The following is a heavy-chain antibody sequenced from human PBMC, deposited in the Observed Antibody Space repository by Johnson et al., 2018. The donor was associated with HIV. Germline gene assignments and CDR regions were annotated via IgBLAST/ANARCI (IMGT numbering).Heavy chain of an antibody. CDR1: GFTFDDYA. CDR3: AKDPQGGLAARRGAFDI. J-gene: IGHJ3*02. D-gene: IGHD6-6*01. CDR2: ISWNSGSI. V-gene: IGHV3-9*01. Sequence: VQLVESGGGLVQPGRSLRLSCAASGFTFDDYAMHWVRQAPGKGLEWVSGISWNSGSIGYADSVKGRFTISRDNAKNSLYLQMNSLRAEDTALYYWAKDPQGGLAARRGAFDIWGQGTMVTVSS.